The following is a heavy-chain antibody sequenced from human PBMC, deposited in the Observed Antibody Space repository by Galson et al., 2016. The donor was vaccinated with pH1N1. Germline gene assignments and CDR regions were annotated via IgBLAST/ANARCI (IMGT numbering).Heavy chain of an antibody. D-gene: IGHD3-3*01. Sequence: TLSLTCTISGASINSGHSNWTWIRQRPGTGLEWIGCIDNSGTTYYNPSLQSRLAISLDTSKTHFSLKLSSVTAADTAVYYCARRFFEYLEGQPSDGFDFWGQGTLVAVS. V-gene: IGHV4-31*03. CDR2: IDNSGTT. CDR1: GASINSGHSN. J-gene: IGHJ3*01. CDR3: ARRFFEYLEGQPSDGFDF.